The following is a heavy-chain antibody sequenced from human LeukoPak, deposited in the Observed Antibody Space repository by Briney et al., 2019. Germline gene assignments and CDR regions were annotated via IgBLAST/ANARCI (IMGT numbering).Heavy chain of an antibody. CDR1: GYTFTNFY. V-gene: IGHV1-46*01. J-gene: IGHJ4*02. CDR2: VNPSDGTT. Sequence: ASVKVSCKASGYTFTNFYIHWVRQAPGQGLEWMGIVNPSDGTTTYAQEFQGRVTMTRDTSTRTVYVELSSLRSEDTAVYYCARAMAYSSTLYYFDYWGQGTLVTVSS. D-gene: IGHD6-13*01. CDR3: ARAMAYSSTLYYFDY.